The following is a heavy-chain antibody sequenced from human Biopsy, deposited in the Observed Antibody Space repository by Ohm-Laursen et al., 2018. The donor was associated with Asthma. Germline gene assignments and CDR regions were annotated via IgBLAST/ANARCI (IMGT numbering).Heavy chain of an antibody. CDR2: IPQGGAT. CDR1: GGPLRGYV. CDR3: ASGPEWSGLDV. V-gene: IGHV4-34*01. J-gene: IGHJ6*02. D-gene: IGHD1-14*01. Sequence: GTLSLTCALSGGPLRGYVWAWIRQPPGKGLEWIGEIPQGGATAVNPSLKSRVTFSMDPSKSQFYLSLRSMTAADTAVYYCASGPEWSGLDVWGQGTTVTVSS.